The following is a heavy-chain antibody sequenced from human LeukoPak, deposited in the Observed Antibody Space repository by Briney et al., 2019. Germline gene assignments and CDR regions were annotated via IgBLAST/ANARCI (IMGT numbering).Heavy chain of an antibody. D-gene: IGHD3-22*01. CDR3: AADSSGYYYYFQH. CDR2: IYHSGST. J-gene: IGHJ1*01. Sequence: TLSLTCAVSGGSISSGGYSWSWIRQPPGKGLEWIGYIYHSGSTYYNPSLKSRVTISVDRSKNQFSLKLSSVTAADTAAYYCAADSSGYYYYFQHWGQGTLVTVSS. V-gene: IGHV4-30-2*01. CDR1: GGSISSGGYS.